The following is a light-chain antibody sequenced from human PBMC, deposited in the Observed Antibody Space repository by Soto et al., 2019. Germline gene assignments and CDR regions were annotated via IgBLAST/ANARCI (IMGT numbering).Light chain of an antibody. Sequence: EIVLTQSPGTLSLSPGERATLSCRASQSVSSSYLAWYQQKPGQAPRLLIYGVSSRATGIPDRFSGSGSGTDFPLTISRLEPEDFAVYYCQQYGSSPLSFGGGTKVDSK. CDR2: GVS. CDR1: QSVSSSY. V-gene: IGKV3-20*01. J-gene: IGKJ4*01. CDR3: QQYGSSPLS.